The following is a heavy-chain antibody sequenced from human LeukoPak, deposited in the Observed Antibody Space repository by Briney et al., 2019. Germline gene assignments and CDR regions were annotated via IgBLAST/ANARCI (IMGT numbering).Heavy chain of an antibody. J-gene: IGHJ4*02. CDR2: IYYSGST. V-gene: IGHV4-59*08. CDR3: ARLSRDGLNWVDY. CDR1: GGSICTFY. D-gene: IGHD3-16*01. Sequence: PSETLSLTCTGSGGSICTFYWMWLPQPPGHGLEGMGYIYYSGSTTYTPSLKSRLTISVDPSKNPCSLKPSPVTAADTAVYYCARLSRDGLNWVDYWGQGTLVTVSS.